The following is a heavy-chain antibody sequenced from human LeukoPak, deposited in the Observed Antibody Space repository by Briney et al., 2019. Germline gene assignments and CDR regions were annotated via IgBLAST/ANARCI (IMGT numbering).Heavy chain of an antibody. V-gene: IGHV1-2*02. J-gene: IGHJ4*02. CDR1: GYTFTGYY. CDR2: INPNSGGT. CDR3: ASPDLFDSSSWYGY. D-gene: IGHD6-13*01. Sequence: GASVRLSCTASGYTFTGYYMHWVRQAPGQGLEWMGWINPNSGGTNYAQKLKGRVTMTRDTSISTAYMELSRLRSDDTAVYYCASPDLFDSSSWYGYWGQGTLVTVSS.